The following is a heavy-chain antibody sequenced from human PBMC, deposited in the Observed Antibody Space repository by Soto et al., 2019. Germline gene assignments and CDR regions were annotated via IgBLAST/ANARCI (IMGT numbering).Heavy chain of an antibody. J-gene: IGHJ4*02. V-gene: IGHV3-21*01. D-gene: IGHD3-9*01. Sequence: EVQLVESGGGLVKPGGSLRLSCAASGFTFSSYSMNWVRQAPGKGLEWVSSISSSSSYIYYADSVKGRFTISRDNAKNSLYLQMNSLRAEDTAVYYCARDAAEQTYYDILTGPKPSHFDYWGQGTLVTVSS. CDR3: ARDAAEQTYYDILTGPKPSHFDY. CDR1: GFTFSSYS. CDR2: ISSSSSYI.